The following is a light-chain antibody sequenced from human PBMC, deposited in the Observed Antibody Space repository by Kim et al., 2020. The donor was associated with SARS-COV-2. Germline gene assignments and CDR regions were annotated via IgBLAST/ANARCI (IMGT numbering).Light chain of an antibody. CDR2: KAS. CDR3: QQYSSGSGTT. J-gene: IGKJ2*01. Sequence: ASVGDRVTIPCRASQSISKWLAWYQQKPGKAPNLLVYKASTLESGVPSRFSGSGSGTEFTLTISSLQPDDFATYFCQQYSSGSGTTFGQGTKLEI. V-gene: IGKV1-5*03. CDR1: QSISKW.